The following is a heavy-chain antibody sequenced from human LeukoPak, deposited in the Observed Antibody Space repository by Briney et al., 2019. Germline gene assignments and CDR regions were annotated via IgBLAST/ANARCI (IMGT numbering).Heavy chain of an antibody. J-gene: IGHJ5*02. V-gene: IGHV3-23*01. CDR3: AKGSGSGWYGWFAP. Sequence: GGSLRLSYAAYGFTFSPTSMYWVRQDAGKVLELVSSIDASGGATYYADSVKGRFTISRDNSKNTFYLQMNNLRAEDTAVYFCAKGSGSGWYGWFAPWGQGTLVTVPS. CDR2: IDASGGAT. D-gene: IGHD6-19*01. CDR1: GFTFSPTS.